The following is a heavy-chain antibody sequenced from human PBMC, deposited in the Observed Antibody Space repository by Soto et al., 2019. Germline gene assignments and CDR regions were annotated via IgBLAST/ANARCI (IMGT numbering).Heavy chain of an antibody. D-gene: IGHD3-3*01. CDR2: IKQDGSEK. J-gene: IGHJ6*03. CDR3: ARDSVLRFLRSYYMDV. V-gene: IGHV3-7*01. CDR1: GFTFSSYW. Sequence: GGSLRLSCAASGFTFSSYWMSWVRQAPGKGLEWVANIKQDGSEKYYVDSVKGRFTISRDNAKNSLYLQMNSLRAEDTAVYYCARDSVLRFLRSYYMDVWGKGTTVTVPS.